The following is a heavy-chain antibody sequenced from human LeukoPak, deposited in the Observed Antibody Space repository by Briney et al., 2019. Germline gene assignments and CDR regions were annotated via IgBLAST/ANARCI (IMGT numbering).Heavy chain of an antibody. CDR3: ARGIRYSSVWYYFDY. D-gene: IGHD6-19*01. J-gene: IGHJ4*02. V-gene: IGHV1-2*02. CDR2: INPNSGGT. Sequence: ASVKVPCKASGYTFTAYYIHWVRQAPGQGFEWMGWINPNSGGTNYAQEFQGRVTMTRGTSISTAYMELSRLRSDDTAVYYCARGIRYSSVWYYFDYWGQGTLVTVSS. CDR1: GYTFTAYY.